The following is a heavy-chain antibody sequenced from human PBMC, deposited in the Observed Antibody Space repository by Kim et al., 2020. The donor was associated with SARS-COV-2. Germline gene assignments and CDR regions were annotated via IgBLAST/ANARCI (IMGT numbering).Heavy chain of an antibody. CDR3: ARRGAYGSGYYEDCFLDY. CDR1: GFTFSDYY. CDR2: IRGAGTHT. Sequence: GGSLRLSCAASGFTFSDYYMSWFRQAPGKGLEWISYIRGAGTHTYYADSVKGRCTVSRDNANNSLYLHMISLRAEDTAVYYCARRGAYGSGYYEDCFLDYWRQGILVTVS. V-gene: IGHV3-11*01. D-gene: IGHD3-10*01. J-gene: IGHJ4*02.